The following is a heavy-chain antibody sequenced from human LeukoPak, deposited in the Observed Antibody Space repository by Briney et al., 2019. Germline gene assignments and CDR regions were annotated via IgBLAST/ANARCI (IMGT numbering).Heavy chain of an antibody. J-gene: IGHJ4*02. Sequence: GGSLRLSCAASGFTFDDYAMHWVRQAPGKGLEWVSLISWDGGSTYYADSVKGRFTISRDNSKNSLYLQMNSLRAEDTALYYCAKDIGIAAAGRFDYWGQGTLVTVSS. CDR1: GFTFDDYA. CDR2: ISWDGGST. D-gene: IGHD6-13*01. CDR3: AKDIGIAAAGRFDY. V-gene: IGHV3-43D*03.